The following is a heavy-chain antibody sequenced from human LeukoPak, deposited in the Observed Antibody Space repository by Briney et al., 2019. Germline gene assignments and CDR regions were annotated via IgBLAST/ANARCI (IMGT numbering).Heavy chain of an antibody. V-gene: IGHV4-61*02. CDR1: GGSISSGSYY. Sequence: KPSQTLSLTCTVSGGSISSGSYYWSWIRQPAGKGLEWIGRIYTSGSTNYNPSLKSRVTISVDTSKNQFSLKLSSVTAADTAVYYCARDSYCSSTSCYDAFDIWGQGTMVTVSS. J-gene: IGHJ3*02. CDR2: IYTSGST. D-gene: IGHD2-2*01. CDR3: ARDSYCSSTSCYDAFDI.